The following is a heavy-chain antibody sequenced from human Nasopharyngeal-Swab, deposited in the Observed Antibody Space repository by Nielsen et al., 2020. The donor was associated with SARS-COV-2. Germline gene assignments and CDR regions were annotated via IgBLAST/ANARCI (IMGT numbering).Heavy chain of an antibody. J-gene: IGHJ4*02. V-gene: IGHV3-33*01. Sequence: GESLKISCAASGFTFSSYGMHWVRQAPGKGLEWVAVIWYDGSNKYYADSVKGRFTISRDNSKNTLYLQMNSLRAEDTAVYYCARDLTPLGAFDYWGQGTLVTVSS. CDR2: IWYDGSNK. CDR3: ARDLTPLGAFDY. CDR1: GFTFSSYG. D-gene: IGHD3-9*01.